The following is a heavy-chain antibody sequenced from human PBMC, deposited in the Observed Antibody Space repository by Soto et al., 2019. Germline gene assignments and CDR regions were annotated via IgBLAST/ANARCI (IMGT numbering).Heavy chain of an antibody. CDR2: FDPEDGET. J-gene: IGHJ6*02. Sequence: ASVKVSCKVSGYTLTELSMHWVRQAPGKGLEWMGGFDPEDGETIYAQKFQGRVTMTEDTSTDTAYMELSSLRSEDTAVYYCATRGITMVRGVIIDYYYGMDVWGQGTTVTV. CDR1: GYTLTELS. CDR3: ATRGITMVRGVIIDYYYGMDV. D-gene: IGHD3-10*01. V-gene: IGHV1-24*01.